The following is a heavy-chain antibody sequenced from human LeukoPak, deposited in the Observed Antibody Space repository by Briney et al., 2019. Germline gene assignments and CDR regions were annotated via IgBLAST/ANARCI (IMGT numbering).Heavy chain of an antibody. CDR2: IYYSGST. Sequence: SETLSLTCTVSGGSISSYYWSWIRQPPGKGLEWIGYIYYSGSTNYNPSLKSRVTISVDTPKNQFSLKLSSVTAADTAVYYCARGRSSGWYPVGYWGQGTLVTVSS. J-gene: IGHJ4*02. CDR3: ARGRSSGWYPVGY. D-gene: IGHD6-19*01. V-gene: IGHV4-59*01. CDR1: GGSISSYY.